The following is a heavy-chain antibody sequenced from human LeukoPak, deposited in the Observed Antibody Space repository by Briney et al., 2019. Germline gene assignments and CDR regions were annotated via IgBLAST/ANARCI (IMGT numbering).Heavy chain of an antibody. D-gene: IGHD3-22*01. CDR1: GFSFSSAG. CDR3: AKNYFDSTGHHTFDY. J-gene: IGHJ4*02. CDR2: ISYDESYK. V-gene: IGHV3-30*18. Sequence: PGRSLRLSCAASGFSFSSAGMHWVRQAPGKGLEWVAVISYDESYKYNEDSVEGRFTISRDNFKNTLYLQMNSLRAEDTAVYYCAKNYFDSTGHHTFDYWGQGTLVTVSS.